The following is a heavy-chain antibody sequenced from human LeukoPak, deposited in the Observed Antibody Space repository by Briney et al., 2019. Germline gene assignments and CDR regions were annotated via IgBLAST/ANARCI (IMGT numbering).Heavy chain of an antibody. J-gene: IGHJ4*02. CDR3: ARGRPFSGPIGITGTTTDY. D-gene: IGHD1-20*01. V-gene: IGHV4-34*01. Sequence: ASETLSLTCAVYGGSFSGYYWSWLRQPPGKGREGIGEINHSGSTNYNPSLKSRVTISVDTSKNQFSLELSSVTAADTAVYYCARGRPFSGPIGITGTTTDYWGQGTLVTVSS. CDR1: GGSFSGYY. CDR2: INHSGST.